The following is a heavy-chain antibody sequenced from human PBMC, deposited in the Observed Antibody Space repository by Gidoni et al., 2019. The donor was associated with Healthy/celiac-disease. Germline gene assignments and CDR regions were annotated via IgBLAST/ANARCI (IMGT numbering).Heavy chain of an antibody. CDR3: ARGRVLYSSSWYSGWFDP. Sequence: QVQLVESGGGVFQPGRSLRLSCAAPGFTFGSYALHWVRQAPGKGLEWVAVISYDGSNKYYADSVKGRFTISRDNSKNTLYLQMNSLRAEDTAVYYCARGRVLYSSSWYSGWFDPWGQGTLVTVSS. D-gene: IGHD6-13*01. CDR1: GFTFGSYA. J-gene: IGHJ5*02. V-gene: IGHV3-30-3*01. CDR2: ISYDGSNK.